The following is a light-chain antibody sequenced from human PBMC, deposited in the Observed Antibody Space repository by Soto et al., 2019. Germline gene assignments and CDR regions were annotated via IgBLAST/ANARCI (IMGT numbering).Light chain of an antibody. CDR2: RAS. J-gene: IGKJ1*01. Sequence: DIQMTQSPSSLSASVGDRVTISCRASQIISTYLNWYQQKPGTAPRLLISRASSVKSGVPPRFSGSGSGTDFTLTINSLQPEDVGTYYCQQSYSNPTFGQGTTVEIK. CDR3: QQSYSNPT. CDR1: QIISTY. V-gene: IGKV1-39*01.